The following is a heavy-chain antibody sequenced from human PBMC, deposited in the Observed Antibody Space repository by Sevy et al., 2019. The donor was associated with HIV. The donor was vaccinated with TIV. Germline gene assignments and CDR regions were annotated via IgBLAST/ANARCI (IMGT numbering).Heavy chain of an antibody. J-gene: IGHJ3*02. CDR1: GYTFTSYA. D-gene: IGHD4-17*01. CDR2: INAGNGNT. CDR3: ARIDTVTTRTGAFDI. V-gene: IGHV1-3*01. Sequence: ASVKVSCKASGYTFTSYAMHWVRQAPGQRLEWMEWINAGNGNTKYPQKFQGRVTITRDTSASTAYMELSSLRSEDTAVACCARIDTVTTRTGAFDIWGQGTMVTVSS.